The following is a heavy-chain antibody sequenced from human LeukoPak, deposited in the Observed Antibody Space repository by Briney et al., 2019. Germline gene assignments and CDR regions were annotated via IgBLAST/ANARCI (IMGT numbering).Heavy chain of an antibody. CDR2: INLDGSER. D-gene: IGHD3-3*01. V-gene: IGHV3-7*03. J-gene: IGHJ6*02. CDR1: RFDFSRYW. CDR3: AREVLRFLRAMDV. Sequence: GGSLRLSCAASRFDFSRYWMSWVRQAPGKGLEWVASINLDGSERYYVDSVRGRFTVSRDNAKNSLYLQMNSLRDEDTAVYYCAREVLRFLRAMDVWGQGSTVTVSS.